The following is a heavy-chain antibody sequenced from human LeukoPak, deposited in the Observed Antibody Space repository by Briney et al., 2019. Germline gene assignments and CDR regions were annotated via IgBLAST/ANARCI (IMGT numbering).Heavy chain of an antibody. CDR3: VHRPRRGVPATY. J-gene: IGHJ4*02. V-gene: IGHV2-5*02. CDR1: GFSLSTSGVG. D-gene: IGHD5-12*01. Sequence: SGPTLVKPTQTLTLTCTFSGFSLSTSGVGGSWIRQPPVKALEWLALIYWDDDKRYSPSLKSRLTITKDTSENQVVLTMTNMDPVDTATYYCVHRPRRGVPATYWGQGTMVTVSS. CDR2: IYWDDDK.